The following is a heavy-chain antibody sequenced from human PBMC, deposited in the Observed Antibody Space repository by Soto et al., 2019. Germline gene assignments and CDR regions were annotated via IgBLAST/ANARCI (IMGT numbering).Heavy chain of an antibody. CDR2: LYWDAVK. CDR1: GFSLSTTRVG. J-gene: IGHJ4*02. D-gene: IGHD3-3*02. V-gene: IGHV2-5*02. Sequence: QITLKESGPTLVKPTQTLTLTCTFSGFSLSTTRVGVGWIRQPPGEALELLALLYWDAVKLYSPSLKRRLTITKDTSKIPVVLTLTNMDPVDTASYYCAHCKTSSMRYYFDYWGQGTLVTVS. CDR3: AHCKTSSMRYYFDY.